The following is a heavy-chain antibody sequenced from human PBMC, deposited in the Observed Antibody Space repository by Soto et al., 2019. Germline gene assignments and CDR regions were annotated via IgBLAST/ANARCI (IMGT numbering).Heavy chain of an antibody. CDR1: GYIFSTYA. Sequence: ASVKVSCKASGYIFSTYAMNWVRQAPGQSLEWMGWINAGNGNTKYSRKFQGRVTISRDISASTAYVELSSLRSEDTAVYYCARAKITYDILNGYSMGYWFDPWGQGTPVTVSS. V-gene: IGHV1-3*01. CDR2: INAGNGNT. CDR3: ARAKITYDILNGYSMGYWFDP. J-gene: IGHJ5*02. D-gene: IGHD3-9*01.